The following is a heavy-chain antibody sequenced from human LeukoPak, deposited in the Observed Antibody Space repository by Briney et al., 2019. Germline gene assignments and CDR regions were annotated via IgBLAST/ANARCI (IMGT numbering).Heavy chain of an antibody. CDR1: GFTFSSYS. D-gene: IGHD2-2*01. CDR2: ISSSGSTI. Sequence: GGSLRLSCAASGFTFSSYSMTWVRQAPGKGLEWVSYISSSGSTIYYGDSVKGRFTISRDNAKNSLYLQMNSLRAEDTAVYYCAKAPGVYCSSTSCYLDYWGQGTLVTVSS. J-gene: IGHJ4*02. V-gene: IGHV3-48*04. CDR3: AKAPGVYCSSTSCYLDY.